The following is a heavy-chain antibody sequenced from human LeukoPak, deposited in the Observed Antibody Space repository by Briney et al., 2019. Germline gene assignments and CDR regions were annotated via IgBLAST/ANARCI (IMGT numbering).Heavy chain of an antibody. D-gene: IGHD1-26*01. V-gene: IGHV4-34*01. CDR2: INHSGST. J-gene: IGHJ4*02. CDR3: ARDSGSYYGDY. Sequence: PSETLSLTCTVSGGSISGYYWSWIRQPPGKGLEWIGEINHSGSTNYNPSLKSRVTISVDTSKNQFSLKLSSVTAADTAVYYCARDSGSYYGDYWGQGTLVTVSS. CDR1: GGSISGYY.